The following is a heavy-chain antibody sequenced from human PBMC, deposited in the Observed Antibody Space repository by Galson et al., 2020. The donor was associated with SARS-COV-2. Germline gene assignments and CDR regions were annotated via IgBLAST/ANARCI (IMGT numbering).Heavy chain of an antibody. CDR1: GFSLSTSGMC. V-gene: IGHV2-70*11. CDR2: LAWDDDK. CDR3: ARSTAAVLGIDY. J-gene: IGHJ4*02. Sequence: ESGPTLVKPTQTLTLICTFPGFSLSTSGMCVSLIRQPPGKALEWLARLAWDDDKYSSTSLKTRLTIFKDTSKNQVVLTMTNMDPVDATTYYGARSTAAVLGIDYWGQGTLVTVCS. D-gene: IGHD6-13*01.